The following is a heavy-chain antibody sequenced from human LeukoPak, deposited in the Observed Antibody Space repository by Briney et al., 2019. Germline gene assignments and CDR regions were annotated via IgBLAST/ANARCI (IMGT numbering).Heavy chain of an antibody. J-gene: IGHJ6*03. Sequence: GGSLRLSCAASGFTFNTYSMNWVRQAPGKGLEWVSSISSSSSYIYYADSVKGRFSISRDNAKNSLYLQMNSLRAEDTAVYYCARVSRYYYLYVWGKGTTVTVSS. CDR1: GFTFNTYS. D-gene: IGHD5/OR15-5a*01. CDR3: ARVSRYYYLYV. V-gene: IGHV3-21*01. CDR2: ISSSSSYI.